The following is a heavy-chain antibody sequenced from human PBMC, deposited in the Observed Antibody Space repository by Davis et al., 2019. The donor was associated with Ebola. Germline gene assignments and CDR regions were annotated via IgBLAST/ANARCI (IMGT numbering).Heavy chain of an antibody. V-gene: IGHV1-69*04. D-gene: IGHD1/OR15-1a*01. J-gene: IGHJ4*02. CDR2: LIPILGTP. CDR3: SRDEMGTYFSVD. Sequence: SVKVSCKASGGVFTTYAINWVRQAPGQGLEWMGRLIPILGTPTYAQKFQGRVTITADKSTTTAYMELNSLTSEDKATYYCSRDEMGTYFSVDWGQGTLVTVSS. CDR1: GGVFTTYA.